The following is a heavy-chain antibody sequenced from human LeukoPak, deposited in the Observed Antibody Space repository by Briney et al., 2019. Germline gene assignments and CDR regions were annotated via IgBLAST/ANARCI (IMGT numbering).Heavy chain of an antibody. V-gene: IGHV4-59*01. CDR3: ARGSKWRGRHYYYMDV. Sequence: PSETLSLTCTVSGGSISSYYWSWIRQPPGKGLEWIGYIYYSGSTNYNPSLKSRVTISVDTSKNQFSLKLSSVTAADTAVYYCARGSKWRGRHYYYMDVWGKGTTVTVSS. CDR1: GGSISSYY. CDR2: IYYSGST. D-gene: IGHD2-2*01. J-gene: IGHJ6*03.